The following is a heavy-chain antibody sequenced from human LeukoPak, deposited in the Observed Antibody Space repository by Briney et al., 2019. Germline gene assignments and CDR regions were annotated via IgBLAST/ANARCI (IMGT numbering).Heavy chain of an antibody. CDR3: TREERGYIPAF. CDR2: VSYDGSWD. J-gene: IGHJ4*02. Sequence: GGSLRLSCAASGFTFSNYAMHWVRQTPGKGLEWVAFVSYDGSWDSHSDSVKGRFTISGDDSKNTLYLQMTRLRAEDTAVYYCTREERGYIPAFWGQGTLVTVSS. D-gene: IGHD6-13*01. V-gene: IGHV3-30*01. CDR1: GFTFSNYA.